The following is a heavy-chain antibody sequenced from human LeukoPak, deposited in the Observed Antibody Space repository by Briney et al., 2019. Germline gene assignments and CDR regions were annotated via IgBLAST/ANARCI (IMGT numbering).Heavy chain of an antibody. CDR2: ISSSSSYI. CDR3: ARDLSGGWYADY. CDR1: GFTFSSYS. V-gene: IGHV3-21*01. J-gene: IGHJ4*02. D-gene: IGHD6-19*01. Sequence: PGGSLRLSCAASGFTFSSYSMNWVRQAPGKGLEWVSSISSSSSYIYYADSVKGRFTISRDNAKNSLYLQMNSLRAEDTAVYYCARDLSGGWYADYWGQGTLVTVSS.